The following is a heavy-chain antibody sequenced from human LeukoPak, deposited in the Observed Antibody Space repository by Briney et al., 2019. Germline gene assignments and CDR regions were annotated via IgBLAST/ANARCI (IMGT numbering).Heavy chain of an antibody. J-gene: IGHJ4*02. Sequence: GGSLRLSCAASGFTFSSYAMSWVRQAPGKGLEWVSAISGSGGSTYYADSVKGRFTISRDNSKNTLYLQMNSLRAEDTAAYYCAKDRMIVVVITTFDYWGQGTLVTVSS. CDR3: AKDRMIVVVITTFDY. CDR2: ISGSGGST. V-gene: IGHV3-23*01. CDR1: GFTFSSYA. D-gene: IGHD3-22*01.